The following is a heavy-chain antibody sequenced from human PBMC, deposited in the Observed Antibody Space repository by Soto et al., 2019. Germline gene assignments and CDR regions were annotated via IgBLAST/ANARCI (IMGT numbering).Heavy chain of an antibody. J-gene: IGHJ3*02. D-gene: IGHD3-22*01. Sequence: GGSLRLSCAASGFTFSSYTMSWVRQAPGKGLEWVSAISGSGGSTYYADSVKGRFTISRDNSKNTLYLQMNSLRAEDTAVYYCAKAHYDSSGYSAFDIWGQGTMVTVSS. CDR3: AKAHYDSSGYSAFDI. CDR2: ISGSGGST. CDR1: GFTFSSYT. V-gene: IGHV3-23*01.